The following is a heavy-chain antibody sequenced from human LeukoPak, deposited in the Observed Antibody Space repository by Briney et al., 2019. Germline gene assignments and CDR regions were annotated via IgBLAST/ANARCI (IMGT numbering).Heavy chain of an antibody. CDR2: IYYSGST. Sequence: SETLSLTCTGSGGSISSYYWRWFRQTPGKGPEWIGYIYYSGSTKYNPSLKSRVTISVDRSKNQFSLKLNSVTAADTAVYYCARYWGVQLWPHWYFDLWGRGSLVTVSS. CDR3: ARYWGVQLWPHWYFDL. V-gene: IGHV4-59*01. J-gene: IGHJ2*01. CDR1: GGSISSYY. D-gene: IGHD5-24*01.